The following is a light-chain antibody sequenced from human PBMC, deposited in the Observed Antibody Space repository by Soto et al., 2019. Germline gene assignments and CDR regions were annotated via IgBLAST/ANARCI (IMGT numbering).Light chain of an antibody. CDR1: QSVSSW. CDR2: EAS. CDR3: QQYKSYLYT. V-gene: IGKV1-5*01. Sequence: DIQMTQSPATLSASVGDRVTITCRASQSVSSWLAWYQQKPGNAPKLLIKEASTLMGGVPSRFGGSGSGTEFTLTISSLQPDDVATYYCQQYKSYLYTFGQGTKLEIK. J-gene: IGKJ2*01.